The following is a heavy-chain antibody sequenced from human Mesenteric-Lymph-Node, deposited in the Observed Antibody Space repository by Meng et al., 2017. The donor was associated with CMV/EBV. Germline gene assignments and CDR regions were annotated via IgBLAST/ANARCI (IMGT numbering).Heavy chain of an antibody. Sequence: FSGFSLTTSGVGVGWIRQPPGKALEWLALIYWDDDKRYRPSLKSRLTITKDTSKNQVVLTMTNMDPVDTSTYYCAHPNDYGGSVDYWGQGTLVTVSS. D-gene: IGHD4-17*01. CDR3: AHPNDYGGSVDY. CDR2: IYWDDDK. J-gene: IGHJ4*02. CDR1: GFSLTTSGVG. V-gene: IGHV2-5*02.